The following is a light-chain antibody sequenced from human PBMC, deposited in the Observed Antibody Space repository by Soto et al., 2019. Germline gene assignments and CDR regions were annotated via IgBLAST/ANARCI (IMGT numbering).Light chain of an antibody. CDR2: DAS. CDR3: QQWNNWPYP. V-gene: IGKV3-15*01. CDR1: QSVSSN. Sequence: EVVMTQSPATLSVSPGERATLSCRASQSVSSNLVWYQQKPGQAPRLLIYDASTRATGIPARFSGSGSGTEFTLTISSLQSEDFALYFCQQWNNWPYPLGHGTKLEIK. J-gene: IGKJ2*01.